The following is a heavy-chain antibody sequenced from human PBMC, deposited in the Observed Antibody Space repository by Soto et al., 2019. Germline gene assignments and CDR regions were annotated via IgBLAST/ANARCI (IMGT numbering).Heavy chain of an antibody. CDR1: GGSISSYY. Sequence: SETLSLTCTVSGGSISSYYWSWIRQPPGKGLEWIGYIYYSGGTNYNPSLKSRVTISVDTSKNQFSLKLSSVTAADTAEYYCARIYGDYAAFDIWGQGTMVTVSS. D-gene: IGHD4-17*01. CDR3: ARIYGDYAAFDI. V-gene: IGHV4-59*08. CDR2: IYYSGGT. J-gene: IGHJ3*02.